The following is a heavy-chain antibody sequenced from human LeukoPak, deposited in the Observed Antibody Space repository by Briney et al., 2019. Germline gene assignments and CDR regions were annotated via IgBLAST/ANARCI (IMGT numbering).Heavy chain of an antibody. V-gene: IGHV3-48*01. CDR3: ARDWSSKYPYYYGMDV. CDR2: ISSSSSTI. CDR1: GFTFSSYS. J-gene: IGHJ6*02. Sequence: GGSLRLSCAASGFTFSSYSMNWVRQAPGKGLEWVSYISSSSSTIYYADSVKGRFTISRDNSKNTLYLQMNSLTAEDTAVYYCARDWSSKYPYYYGMDVWGQGTTVTVSS. D-gene: IGHD4-11*01.